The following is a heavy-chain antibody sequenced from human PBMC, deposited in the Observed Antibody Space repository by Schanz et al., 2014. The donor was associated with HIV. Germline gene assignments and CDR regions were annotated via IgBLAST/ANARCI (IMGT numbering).Heavy chain of an antibody. V-gene: IGHV3-9*01. D-gene: IGHD3-9*01. Sequence: EVQLVESGGGLLQPGRSLRLSCAASGFIFNDFAMHWVRQAPGKGLEWVSTISWNSGSIAYADSVKGRFTISRDNAKNSLYLQMNSLRAEDTAFYYCAQDWARTAGYCFHYWGQGTLVTVSP. CDR1: GFIFNDFA. CDR2: ISWNSGSI. CDR3: AQDWARTAGYCFHY. J-gene: IGHJ4*02.